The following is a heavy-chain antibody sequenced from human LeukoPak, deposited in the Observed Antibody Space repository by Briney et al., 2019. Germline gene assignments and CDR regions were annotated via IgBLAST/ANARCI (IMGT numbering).Heavy chain of an antibody. CDR2: ISGSGGST. CDR3: AKTRQAHTAMVSYYYYGMDV. V-gene: IGHV3-23*01. J-gene: IGHJ6*02. CDR1: GFAFSTYA. Sequence: GGSLRLSCAASGFAFSTYAICWVRQAPGKGLEWVSAISGSGGSTYYADSVKGRFTISRDNSKNTLYLQMNSLRAEDTAVYYCAKTRQAHTAMVSYYYYGMDVWGQGTTVTVSS. D-gene: IGHD5-18*01.